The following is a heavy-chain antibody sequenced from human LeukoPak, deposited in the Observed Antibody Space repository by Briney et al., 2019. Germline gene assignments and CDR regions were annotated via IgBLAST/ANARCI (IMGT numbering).Heavy chain of an antibody. CDR2: ISSSSSYI. CDR1: GFTFSSYS. J-gene: IGHJ4*02. CDR3: ARLGLTDYFDY. V-gene: IGHV3-21*01. Sequence: GGSLRLPCAASGFTFSSYSMNWVRQAPGKGLEWVSSISSSSSYIYYADSVKGRFTISRDNAKNSLYLQMNSLRAEDTAVYYCARLGLTDYFDYWGQGTLVTVSS.